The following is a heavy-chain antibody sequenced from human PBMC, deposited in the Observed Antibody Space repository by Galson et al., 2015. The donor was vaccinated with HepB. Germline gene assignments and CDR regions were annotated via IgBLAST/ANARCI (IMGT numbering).Heavy chain of an antibody. J-gene: IGHJ4*02. CDR3: ARVLQYYYDSSGYYFLSHYFDY. CDR1: GYTFTSYG. Sequence: SVKVSCKASGYTFTSYGISWVLQAPGQGLEWMGWISAYNGNTNYAQKLKGRVTMTTDTSTSTAYMELRSLRSDDTAVYYCARVLQYYYDSSGYYFLSHYFDYWGQGTLVTVSS. V-gene: IGHV1-18*01. CDR2: ISAYNGNT. D-gene: IGHD3-22*01.